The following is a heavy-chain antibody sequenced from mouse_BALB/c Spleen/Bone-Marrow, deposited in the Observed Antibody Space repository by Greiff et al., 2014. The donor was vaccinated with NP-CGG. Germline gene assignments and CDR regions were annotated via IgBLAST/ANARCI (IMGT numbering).Heavy chain of an antibody. J-gene: IGHJ4*01. CDR1: GFAFSSYD. Sequence: VQLKESGGGLVKPGGSLKLSCAASGFAFSSYDMSWVRQTPEKRLEWVAYISHGGGTTYYSDTVKGRFTISRDSAKNTLYLQMSILKSEYTAIYYCTRHGGYYPYYYAMDYWGQGTSVTVSS. D-gene: IGHD2-3*01. V-gene: IGHV5-12-1*01. CDR2: ISHGGGTT. CDR3: TRHGGYYPYYYAMDY.